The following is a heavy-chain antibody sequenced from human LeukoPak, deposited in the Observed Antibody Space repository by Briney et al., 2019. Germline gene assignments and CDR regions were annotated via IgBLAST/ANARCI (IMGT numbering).Heavy chain of an antibody. CDR2: IIPIFGTA. Sequence: ASVKVSCKASGGTFSSYAISWVRQAPGQGLEWMGGIIPIFGTANYAQKFQGRVTITADESTSTAYMELSSLRSEDTAVYYCARGNRSGSSFDYWGQGTLVTVSS. CDR3: ARGNRSGSSFDY. CDR1: GGTFSSYA. J-gene: IGHJ4*02. V-gene: IGHV1-69*13. D-gene: IGHD3-10*01.